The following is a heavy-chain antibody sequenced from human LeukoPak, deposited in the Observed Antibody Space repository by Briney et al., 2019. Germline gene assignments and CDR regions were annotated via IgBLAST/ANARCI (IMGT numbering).Heavy chain of an antibody. D-gene: IGHD3-22*01. CDR1: GYTFTSYG. CDR3: ARAYYDSSGFCDY. Sequence: ASGKVSCKASGYTFTSYGISWGQQAPGQGLEWMGWISAYNGNTNFAQKLQGRVTMTTDTSTSTAYIELRSLRSDDTAVYYCARAYYDSSGFCDYWGQGTLVTVSS. V-gene: IGHV1-18*01. CDR2: ISAYNGNT. J-gene: IGHJ4*02.